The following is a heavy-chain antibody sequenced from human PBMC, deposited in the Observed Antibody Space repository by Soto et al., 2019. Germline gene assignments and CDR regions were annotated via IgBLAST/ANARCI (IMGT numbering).Heavy chain of an antibody. V-gene: IGHV2-5*02. J-gene: IGHJ5*02. Sequence: QITLKESGPTLVKPTQTLTLTCTFSGFSLSTSEMGVCWIRQPPGKALEWLALIYWDDDKRYRPSLTSRPTSTKDTSNQQVVLTMTNMDPVDTATYYCARLNMVGDPQGGINWFDPWGQGTLITVSS. CDR1: GFSLSTSEMG. D-gene: IGHD3-10*01. CDR2: IYWDDDK. CDR3: ARLNMVGDPQGGINWFDP.